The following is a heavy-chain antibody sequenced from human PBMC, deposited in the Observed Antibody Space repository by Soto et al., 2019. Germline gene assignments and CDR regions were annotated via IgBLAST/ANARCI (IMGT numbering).Heavy chain of an antibody. CDR1: GGTFSSYT. Sequence: QVQLVQSGAEVKKPGSSVKVSCKASGGTFSSYTISWVRQAPGQGLEWMGRIIPILGIANYAQKFQGRVKITADKSTSTDYMELRSLRSEDTAVYYCARARPTVTSFDYWGQGTLVTVSS. CDR3: ARARPTVTSFDY. D-gene: IGHD4-17*01. CDR2: IIPILGIA. V-gene: IGHV1-69*02. J-gene: IGHJ4*02.